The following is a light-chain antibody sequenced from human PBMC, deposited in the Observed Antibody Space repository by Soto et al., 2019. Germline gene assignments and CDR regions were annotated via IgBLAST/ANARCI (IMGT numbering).Light chain of an antibody. J-gene: IGKJ5*01. Sequence: EVVLTQSPATLSVSPGERASLSCTASESINDKLGWYQQKPGQAPRLLIYRASTRATGIPARFSGSGSGTEFTLTISSLQSEDSAVYYCHQYNNWFPFTFGQGTRLEMK. CDR3: HQYNNWFPFT. CDR1: ESINDK. CDR2: RAS. V-gene: IGKV3-15*01.